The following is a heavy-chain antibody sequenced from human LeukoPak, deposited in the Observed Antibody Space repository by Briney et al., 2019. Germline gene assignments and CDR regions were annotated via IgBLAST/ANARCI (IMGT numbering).Heavy chain of an antibody. CDR3: ARLAADSLGFDY. V-gene: IGHV5-51*01. CDR2: IYPGDSDT. Sequence: GESLKIPRKGSGYNFTSNWIGWVRQMPGKGLEWMGIIYPGDSDTTYRPSFQGQVTISADKSISTAYLQWSSLKASDTAMYYCARLAADSLGFDYWGQGTLVTVSS. CDR1: GYNFTSNW. D-gene: IGHD6-13*01. J-gene: IGHJ4*02.